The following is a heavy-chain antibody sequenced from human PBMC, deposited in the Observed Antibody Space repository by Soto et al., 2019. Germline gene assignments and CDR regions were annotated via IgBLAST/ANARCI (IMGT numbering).Heavy chain of an antibody. CDR3: ARPFDTSGWYDH. CDR1: GYSFTSYW. Sequence: PGESLKISCKGSGYSFTSYWISWVRQMPGKGLEXMGIIXXGXSXTXYXXXXEGQVTISADKSINTAYLQWSSLKASDSAMYYCARPFDTSGWYDHWGQGTLVTVSS. CDR2: IXXGXSXT. V-gene: IGHV5-51*01. D-gene: IGHD6-19*01. J-gene: IGHJ5*02.